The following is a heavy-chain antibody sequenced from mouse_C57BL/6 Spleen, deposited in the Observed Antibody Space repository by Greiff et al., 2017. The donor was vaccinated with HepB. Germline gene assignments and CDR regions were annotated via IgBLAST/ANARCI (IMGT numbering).Heavy chain of an antibody. CDR1: GYTFTDYY. CDR3: ARHSNYPCAY. J-gene: IGHJ3*01. CDR2: INPNNGGT. D-gene: IGHD2-5*01. Sequence: VQLQQSGPELVKPGASVKISCKASGYTFTDYYMNWVKQSHGKSLEWIGDINPNNGGTSYNQKFKGKATLTVDKSSSTAYMELHSLTSEDSAVYYCARHSNYPCAYGGQGTLVTVSA. V-gene: IGHV1-26*01.